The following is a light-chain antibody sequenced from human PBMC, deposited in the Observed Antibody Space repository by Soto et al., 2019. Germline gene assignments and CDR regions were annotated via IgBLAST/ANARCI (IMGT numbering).Light chain of an antibody. J-gene: IGKJ3*01. CDR3: QKYSSGPV. Sequence: DIQMTPSPTSLSASVGDRVTITCRASPGIRNFVAWYQQKPGKAPKLLIYAASTLQSGVPSRFSGSGSGTDFTLTINSLQPEDVATYSCQKYSSGPVFGPGTKVEI. CDR2: AAS. V-gene: IGKV1-27*01. CDR1: PGIRNF.